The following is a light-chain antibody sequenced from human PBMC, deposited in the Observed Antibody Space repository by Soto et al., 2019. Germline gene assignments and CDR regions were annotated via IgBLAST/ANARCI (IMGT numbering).Light chain of an antibody. J-gene: IGKJ1*01. CDR3: QHNTSYSEA. CDR2: KAS. CDR1: QTISSW. V-gene: IGKV1-5*03. Sequence: DIQMTQSPSTLSGSVGDRVTITCRASQTISSWLAWYQQKPGKAPKLLIYKASTLKSGVPSRFSGSGSGTEFTLTISRLQPDDFAAYYCQHNTSYSEAFGQGTKVELK.